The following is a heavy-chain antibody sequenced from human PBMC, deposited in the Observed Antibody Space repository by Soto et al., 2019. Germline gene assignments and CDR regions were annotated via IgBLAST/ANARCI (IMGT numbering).Heavy chain of an antibody. J-gene: IGHJ6*02. CDR2: IIPIFGTA. Sequence: QVQLVQSGAEVKKPGSSVKVSCKASGGTFSSYAISWVRQAPGQGLEWMGGIIPIFGTANYAQKFQGRATITAEESTSKAYMELSSLGSDDTAVYYCGRGGGYCSGGSCYSVYYYYGMDVWGQGTTVTVSS. CDR1: GGTFSSYA. V-gene: IGHV1-69*01. CDR3: GRGGGYCSGGSCYSVYYYYGMDV. D-gene: IGHD2-15*01.